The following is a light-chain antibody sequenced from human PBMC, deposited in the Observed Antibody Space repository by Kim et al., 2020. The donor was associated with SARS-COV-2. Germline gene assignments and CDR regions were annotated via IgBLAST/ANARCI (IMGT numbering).Light chain of an antibody. Sequence: SYELTQPPSVSVSPGQTASITCSGDRLGNKYVCWYQKKPGQSPVVVMYQDERRPSGIPERFSGSNSGNTATLTISGPQAMDEADYYCQVWESTTTVFGG. CDR3: QVWESTTTV. J-gene: IGLJ2*01. CDR1: RLGNKY. CDR2: QDE. V-gene: IGLV3-1*01.